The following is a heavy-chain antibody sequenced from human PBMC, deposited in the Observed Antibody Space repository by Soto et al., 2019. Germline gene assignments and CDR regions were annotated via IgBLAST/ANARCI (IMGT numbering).Heavy chain of an antibody. CDR1: GFTFRSYA. CDR3: AKDRVDYGDYRGLDY. D-gene: IGHD4-17*01. V-gene: IGHV3-23*01. CDR2: ISGSGTNR. J-gene: IGHJ4*02. Sequence: EVQLLESGGGLVQPGGSLRLSCAASGFTFRSYAMTWVRQAPGKGLEWVSAISGSGTNRYYADSVKGRFTISRDNSKNTLYLQMNSLRAEDTAVYYCAKDRVDYGDYRGLDYWGQGTLVTVSS.